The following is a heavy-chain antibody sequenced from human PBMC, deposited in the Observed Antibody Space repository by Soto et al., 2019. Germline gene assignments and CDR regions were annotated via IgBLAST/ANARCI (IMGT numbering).Heavy chain of an antibody. J-gene: IGHJ4*02. V-gene: IGHV1-46*01. D-gene: IGHD2-2*01. CDR3: ARVGCSSIWCVTQFDN. CDR1: GYTFTSYY. Sequence: ASVKVSCKASGYTFTSYYMHWVRQAPGQGLEWMGIINPSGGSTSYAQKFRGRFTISRDSSSSMLYLQMNNLKPEDSAIYYCARVGCSSIWCVTQFDNWGQGTLVTVSS. CDR2: INPSGGST.